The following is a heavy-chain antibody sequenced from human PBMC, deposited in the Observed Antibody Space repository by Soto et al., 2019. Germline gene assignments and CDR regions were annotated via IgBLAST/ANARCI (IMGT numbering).Heavy chain of an antibody. CDR3: AREDGRDRHFDY. Sequence: SETQALTGTVSGGSISSYYWSCIRQAAGKGLEWIGRIYTRGSTNYNPSLKSRVTMSVDKYKNQPSLKLSSVTAADKAVYYCAREDGRDRHFDYWGHGTLV. CDR2: IYTRGST. J-gene: IGHJ4*01. CDR1: GGSISSYY. V-gene: IGHV4-4*07.